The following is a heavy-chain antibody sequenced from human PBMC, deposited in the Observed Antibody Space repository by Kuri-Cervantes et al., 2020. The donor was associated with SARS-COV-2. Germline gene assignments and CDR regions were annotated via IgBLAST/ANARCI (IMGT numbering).Heavy chain of an antibody. CDR1: GFNFSTTD. CDR3: AKDRAGVHDF. J-gene: IGHJ4*02. Sequence: LSLTSVASGFNFSTTDMHWVRQAPGQGLEWVTFISSDGKNKKCMASGKGRFTISRDNSQNTLHLQMKSLRDEDTAIYYCAKDRAGVHDFWGQGTLVTVSS. V-gene: IGHV3-30*18. CDR2: ISSDGKNK. D-gene: IGHD2-21*01.